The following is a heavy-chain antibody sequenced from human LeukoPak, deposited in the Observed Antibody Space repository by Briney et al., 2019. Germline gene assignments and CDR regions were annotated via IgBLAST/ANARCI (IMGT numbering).Heavy chain of an antibody. CDR2: INHSGST. CDR3: ARGITGDDAFDI. D-gene: IGHD7-27*01. CDR1: GGSFSGYY. Sequence: SETLSPTCAVYGGSFSGYYWSWIRQPPGKGLEWIGEINHSGSTNYNPSLKSRVTISVDTSKNQFSLKLSSVTAADTAVYYCARGITGDDAFDIWGQGTMVTVSS. V-gene: IGHV4-34*01. J-gene: IGHJ3*02.